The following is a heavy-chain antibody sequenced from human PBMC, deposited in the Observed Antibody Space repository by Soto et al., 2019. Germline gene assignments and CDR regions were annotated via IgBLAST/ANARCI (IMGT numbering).Heavy chain of an antibody. V-gene: IGHV3-23*01. CDR3: SKDEGGSPVPTGFVY. D-gene: IGHD1-26*01. CDR1: GFTFSNFA. CDR2: ISGSGDNK. J-gene: IGHJ4*02. Sequence: SGGSLRLSCAASGFTFSNFAMSWVRQAPGKGLEWVSGISGSGDNKDHADSVKGRFTISRDNSKNTLYLQMNSLRAEDTAVYYCSKDEGGSPVPTGFVYRGQATLVTGSS.